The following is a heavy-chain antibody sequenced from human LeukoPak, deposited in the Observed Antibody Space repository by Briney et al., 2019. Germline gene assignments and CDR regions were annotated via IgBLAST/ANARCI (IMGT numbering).Heavy chain of an antibody. D-gene: IGHD4-17*01. CDR1: GYTFTGYY. CDR3: ARGIYGDYEDYYFDY. Sequence: ASVKVSCKASGYTFTGYYMHWVRQAPGQGLEWMGWINPNSGGTNYAQKFQGRVTMTRDTSISTAYVELSRLRSDDTAVYYCARGIYGDYEDYYFDYWGQGTLVTVSS. J-gene: IGHJ4*02. V-gene: IGHV1-2*02. CDR2: INPNSGGT.